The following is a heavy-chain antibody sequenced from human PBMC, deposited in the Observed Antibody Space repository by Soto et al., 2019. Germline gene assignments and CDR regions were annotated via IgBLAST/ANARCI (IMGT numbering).Heavy chain of an antibody. CDR3: AKDRTIASRTFDS. D-gene: IGHD6-6*01. Sequence: EVQLLESGGGFVQPGGSLRLSCTASGFTFGDHGMHWVRQAPGKGLEWVASISGSVGSTFYADSVKGRFTISRDNYLNTLDLQMNSLRAEDTAVYYCAKDRTIASRTFDSWGQGALVTVSS. J-gene: IGHJ4*02. CDR1: GFTFGDHG. V-gene: IGHV3-23*01. CDR2: ISGSVGST.